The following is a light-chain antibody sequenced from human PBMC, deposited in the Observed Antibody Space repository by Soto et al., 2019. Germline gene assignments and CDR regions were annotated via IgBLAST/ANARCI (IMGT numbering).Light chain of an antibody. J-gene: IGKJ2*01. CDR1: QSVSSN. CDR3: QQYNNWPYT. V-gene: IGKV3-15*01. CDR2: GAS. Sequence: EIVMTQSPATLSVSPGERATLSCRASQSVSSNLAWYQQKPGQAPRLLIYGASTRATAIPARFSGSGSGTDFTITISSVQSEDFAVYYCQQYNNWPYTFGQGTKLEIK.